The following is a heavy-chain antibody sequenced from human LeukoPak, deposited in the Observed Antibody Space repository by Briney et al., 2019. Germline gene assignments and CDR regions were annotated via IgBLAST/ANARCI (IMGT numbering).Heavy chain of an antibody. CDR1: GGSISSGGYY. D-gene: IGHD3-10*01. Sequence: SQTLSLTCTVSGGSISSGGYYWSWIRQPPGKGLEWIGEINHSGSTNYNPSLKSRVTISVDTSKNQFSLKLSSVTAAGTAVYYCARGKLLWFGEFLHLYGMDVWGQGTTVTVSS. CDR3: ARGKLLWFGEFLHLYGMDV. V-gene: IGHV4-30-2*01. J-gene: IGHJ6*02. CDR2: INHSGST.